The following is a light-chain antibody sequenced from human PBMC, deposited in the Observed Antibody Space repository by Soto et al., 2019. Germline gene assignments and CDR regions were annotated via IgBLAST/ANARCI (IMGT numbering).Light chain of an antibody. V-gene: IGKV3-15*01. CDR1: QSISSS. CDR2: GAS. CDR3: QQYDKWPPKT. J-gene: IGKJ1*01. Sequence: EIVMTQSPATLSVPPGERATLSCRASQSISSSLAWYQQKPGQAPRLLIYGASTRATGIPARFSGSGSGTEFTLTISSLQSEDFAIYYCQQYDKWPPKTFGQGTKVDIK.